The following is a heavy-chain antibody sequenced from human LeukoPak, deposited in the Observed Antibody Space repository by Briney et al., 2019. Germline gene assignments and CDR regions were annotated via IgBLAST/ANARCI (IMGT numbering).Heavy chain of an antibody. CDR1: GGSISSSSYY. CDR3: ARLIVVVPAARPYYYMDV. D-gene: IGHD2-2*01. V-gene: IGHV4-39*01. J-gene: IGHJ6*03. Sequence: SETLSLTCTVSGGSISSSSYYWGWIRQPSGKGLEWIGSIYYSGSTYYNPSLKSRVTISVDTSKNQFSLKLSSVTAADTAVYYCARLIVVVPAARPYYYMDVWGKGTTVTVSS. CDR2: IYYSGST.